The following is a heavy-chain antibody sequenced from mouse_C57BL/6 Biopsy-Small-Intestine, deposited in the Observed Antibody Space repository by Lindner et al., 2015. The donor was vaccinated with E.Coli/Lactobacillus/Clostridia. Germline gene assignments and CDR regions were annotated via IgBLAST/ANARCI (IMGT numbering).Heavy chain of an antibody. CDR2: INPSTGGT. V-gene: IGHV1-42*01. J-gene: IGHJ4*01. Sequence: VQLQESGPELVKPGASVKISCKASGYSFTGYYMNWVKQSPEKSLEWIGEINPSTGGTTYNQKFKAKATLTVDKSSSTAYMQLKSLTSEDSAVYYCASTITTVKDYWGQGTSVTVSS. CDR1: GYSFTGYY. CDR3: ASTITTVKDY. D-gene: IGHD1-1*01.